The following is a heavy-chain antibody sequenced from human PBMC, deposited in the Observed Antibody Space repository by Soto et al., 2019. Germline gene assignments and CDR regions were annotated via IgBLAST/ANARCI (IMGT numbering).Heavy chain of an antibody. CDR1: GYTFTSYA. CDR3: ARGITLPTPLDY. D-gene: IGHD1-20*01. J-gene: IGHJ4*02. V-gene: IGHV1-3*01. Sequence: VASVKVSCKASGYTFTSYAMLWVRQAPGQRLEWMGWINAGNGNTKYSQKFQGRVTITRDTSASTAYMELSSLRSEDTAVYYCARGITLPTPLDYWGQGTLVTVSS. CDR2: INAGNGNT.